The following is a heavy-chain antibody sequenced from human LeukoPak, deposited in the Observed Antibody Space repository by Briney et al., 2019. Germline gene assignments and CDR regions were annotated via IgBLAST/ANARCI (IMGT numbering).Heavy chain of an antibody. CDR1: GYTFTSYD. V-gene: IGHV1-8*01. Sequence: ASVKVSCKASGYTFTSYDINWVRQATGQGLEWMGWMNPNSGNTGYAQKFQGRVTMTSNTSISTAYMELSSLRSEDTAVYYWARGYSGYQYYYYMDVWGKGTTVTVSS. D-gene: IGHD6-13*01. J-gene: IGHJ6*03. CDR3: ARGYSGYQYYYYMDV. CDR2: MNPNSGNT.